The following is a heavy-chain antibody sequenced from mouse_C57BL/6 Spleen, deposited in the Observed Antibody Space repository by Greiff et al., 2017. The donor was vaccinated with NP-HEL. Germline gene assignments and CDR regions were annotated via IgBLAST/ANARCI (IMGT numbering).Heavy chain of an antibody. CDR3: ARAGTGDD. CDR2: ISSGSSTI. V-gene: IGHV5-17*01. Sequence: EVKLMESGGGLVKPGGSLKLSCAASGFTFSDYGMHWVRQAPEKGLEWVAYISSGSSTIYYADTVKGRFTISRDNAKNTLFLQMTSLRSEDTCMYYCARAGTGDDWGQGTTLTVSS. D-gene: IGHD4-1*01. J-gene: IGHJ2*01. CDR1: GFTFSDYG.